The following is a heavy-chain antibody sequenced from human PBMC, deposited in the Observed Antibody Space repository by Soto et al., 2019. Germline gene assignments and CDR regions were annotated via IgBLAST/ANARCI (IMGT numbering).Heavy chain of an antibody. CDR1: GYSFTSYW. Sequence: EESLKISCKGSGYSFTSYWIGSVRQMPGKGLEWMGIIYPGDSDTRYSPSFQGQVTISADKSISTAYLQWSSLKASDTAMYYCAIHIAARPQAHYDYCYYMDVLVKGTTVPVSS. V-gene: IGHV5-51*01. CDR3: AIHIAARPQAHYDYCYYMDV. J-gene: IGHJ6*03. D-gene: IGHD6-6*01. CDR2: IYPGDSDT.